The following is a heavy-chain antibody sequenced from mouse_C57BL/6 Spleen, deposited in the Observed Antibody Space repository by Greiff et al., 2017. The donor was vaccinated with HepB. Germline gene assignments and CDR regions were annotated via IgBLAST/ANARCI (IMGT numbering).Heavy chain of an antibody. J-gene: IGHJ3*01. CDR1: GFTFSSYA. CDR2: ISDGGSYT. Sequence: EVMLVESGGGLVKPGGSLKLSCAASGFTFSSYAMSWVRQTPEKRLEWVATISDGGSYTYYPDNVKGRFTISRDNAKNNLYLQMSHLKSEDTAMYYCARRHYYGSSPSWFAYWGQGTLVTVSA. D-gene: IGHD1-1*01. CDR3: ARRHYYGSSPSWFAY. V-gene: IGHV5-4*03.